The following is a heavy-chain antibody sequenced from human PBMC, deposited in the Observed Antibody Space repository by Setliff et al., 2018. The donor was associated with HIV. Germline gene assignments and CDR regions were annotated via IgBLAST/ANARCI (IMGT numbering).Heavy chain of an antibody. D-gene: IGHD6-13*01. CDR2: IYPADSDT. V-gene: IGHV5-51*01. Sequence: GESLKISCKGSGYTFPNYWIAWVRQVPGKGLEWMGIIYPADSDTKYSPSFQGQVTISADKSISTAYLQWSSLKASDTAMYYCARHKPIAAAGSYYYGMDVWGQGTTVTVSS. CDR1: GYTFPNYW. CDR3: ARHKPIAAAGSYYYGMDV. J-gene: IGHJ6*02.